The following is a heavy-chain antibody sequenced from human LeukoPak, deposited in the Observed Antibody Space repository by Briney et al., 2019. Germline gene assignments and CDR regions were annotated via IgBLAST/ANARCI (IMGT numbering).Heavy chain of an antibody. Sequence: ASVKVSCKASGYTFTSYYTHWVRQAPGQGLEWMGIINPSGGSTSYAQKFQGRVTMTRDMSTSTVYMELSSLRSEDTAVYYCARSYNWNYFFYWGQGTLVTVSS. D-gene: IGHD1-20*01. V-gene: IGHV1-46*01. J-gene: IGHJ4*02. CDR2: INPSGGST. CDR3: ARSYNWNYFFY. CDR1: GYTFTSYY.